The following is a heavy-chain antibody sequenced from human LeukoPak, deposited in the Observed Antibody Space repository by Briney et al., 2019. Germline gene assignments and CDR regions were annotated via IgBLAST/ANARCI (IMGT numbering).Heavy chain of an antibody. V-gene: IGHV4-4*07. CDR3: ARALLVTTSGYFYYYMDV. CDR1: GGPISSFY. Sequence: SETLSLTCDVSGGPISSFYWTWIRQPVGKGLEWIGRIYSSGSSNYNPSLKSRVTMSVDMSKNQFSLKLSSVTAADTAVYYCARALLVTTSGYFYYYMDVWGKGTTVSVSS. D-gene: IGHD2-8*02. J-gene: IGHJ6*03. CDR2: IYSSGSS.